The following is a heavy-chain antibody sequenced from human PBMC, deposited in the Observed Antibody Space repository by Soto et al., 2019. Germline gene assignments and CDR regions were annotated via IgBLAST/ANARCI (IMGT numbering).Heavy chain of an antibody. D-gene: IGHD4-17*01. V-gene: IGHV3-48*02. CDR2: ISSSSSTI. J-gene: IGHJ3*02. CDR1: GFTFSSYS. Sequence: GGSLRLSCAASGFTFSSYSMNWVRQAPGKGLEWVSYISSSSSTIYYADSVKGRFTISRDNAKNSLYLQMNSLRDEDTAVYYCARDSRDYGDYGDAFDIWGQGTMVTV. CDR3: ARDSRDYGDYGDAFDI.